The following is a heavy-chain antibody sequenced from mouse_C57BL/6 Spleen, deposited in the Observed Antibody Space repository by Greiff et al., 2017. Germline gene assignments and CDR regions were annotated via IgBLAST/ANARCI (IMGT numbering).Heavy chain of an antibody. J-gene: IGHJ4*01. CDR3: ARKTVGGAMDY. Sequence: QVQLQQPGAELVMPGASVKLSCKASGYTFTSYWMHWVKQRPGQGLEWIGEIDPSDSYTNYNQKFKGKSTLTVDKSSSTAYMQLSSLTSEDSAVYYCARKTVGGAMDYWGQGTSVTVSS. CDR2: IDPSDSYT. CDR1: GYTFTSYW. V-gene: IGHV1-69*01. D-gene: IGHD3-2*01.